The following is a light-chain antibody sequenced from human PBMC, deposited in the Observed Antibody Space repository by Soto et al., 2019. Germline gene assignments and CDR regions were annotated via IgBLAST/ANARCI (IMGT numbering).Light chain of an antibody. CDR2: DVS. V-gene: IGLV2-11*01. Sequence: QSALTQPRSVSGSPGQSVTISCTGTSSDVGGYNYVSWYQQHPGKAPKVMIYDVSKRPSGVPDRFSGSKSGNTASLTISGLLAEDEADYYCCSYVGSYILYVFGTGTKLTV. CDR3: CSYVGSYILYV. CDR1: SSDVGGYNY. J-gene: IGLJ1*01.